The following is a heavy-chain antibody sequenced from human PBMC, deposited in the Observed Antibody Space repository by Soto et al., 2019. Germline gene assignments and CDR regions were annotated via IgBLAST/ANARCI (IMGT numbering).Heavy chain of an antibody. Sequence: SETLSLTCTVSGGSISSYYWSWIRQPPGKGLEWIGYIYYSGSTNYNPSLKSRVTISVDTSKNQFSLKLSSVTAADTAVYYCARGRADGALDIWGQGTMVTISS. CDR2: IYYSGST. V-gene: IGHV4-59*01. CDR3: ARGRADGALDI. CDR1: GGSISSYY. J-gene: IGHJ3*02.